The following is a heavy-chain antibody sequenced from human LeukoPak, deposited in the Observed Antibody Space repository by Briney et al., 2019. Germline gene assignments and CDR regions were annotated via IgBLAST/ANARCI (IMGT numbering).Heavy chain of an antibody. Sequence: SETLSLTCSVSGSSITTDFYWARIRQPPGKGLEWIADTWHTGSTYFNPSLKCRVTMSVDTSKNQLSLRLTSVTAADTAVYFCSRRKYAYDRNGFYTENFFDTWGLGTLVTVSS. V-gene: IGHV4-38-2*01. CDR3: SRRKYAYDRNGFYTENFFDT. D-gene: IGHD3-22*01. CDR1: GSSITTDFY. CDR2: TWHTGST. J-gene: IGHJ4*02.